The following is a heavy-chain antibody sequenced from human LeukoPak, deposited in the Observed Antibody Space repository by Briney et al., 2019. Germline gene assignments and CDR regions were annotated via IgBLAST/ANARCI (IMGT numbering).Heavy chain of an antibody. CDR2: IYNSGST. Sequence: PSETLSLTCTVSGGSISSYYWSWNRQPPGKGLEGIGYIYNSGSTDYNPSLKSRVTMSVDTSKNQFSLKLSSVTAADTAVYYCARVTIFGVALTGYYYYYMDVWGKGTTVTVSS. D-gene: IGHD3-3*01. J-gene: IGHJ6*03. CDR1: GGSISSYY. CDR3: ARVTIFGVALTGYYYYYMDV. V-gene: IGHV4-59*12.